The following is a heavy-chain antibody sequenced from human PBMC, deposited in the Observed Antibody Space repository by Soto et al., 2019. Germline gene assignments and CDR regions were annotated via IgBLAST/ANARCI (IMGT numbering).Heavy chain of an antibody. CDR1: GGTFSSYT. CDR2: IIPILGIA. Sequence: GASVKVSCKASGGTFSSYTISWVRQAPGQGLEWMGRIIPILGIANYAQKFQGRVTITADKSTSTAYMELSSLRSEDTAVYYCARGSLTGYYFNDYWGQGTLVTVSS. CDR3: ARGSLTGYYFNDY. V-gene: IGHV1-69*02. D-gene: IGHD3-9*01. J-gene: IGHJ4*02.